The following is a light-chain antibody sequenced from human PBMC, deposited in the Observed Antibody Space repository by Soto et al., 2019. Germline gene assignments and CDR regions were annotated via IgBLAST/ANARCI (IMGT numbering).Light chain of an antibody. CDR2: QDT. CDR1: RLGDKY. Sequence: SYELTQPPSVSVSPGQTASITCSGDRLGDKYACWYQQKPGQSPVLVLFQDTKRPSGIPERFSGSTSGNTATLTISGTQPMDEADYYCQAWHSNTVVFGGGTKLTVL. J-gene: IGLJ3*02. CDR3: QAWHSNTVV. V-gene: IGLV3-1*01.